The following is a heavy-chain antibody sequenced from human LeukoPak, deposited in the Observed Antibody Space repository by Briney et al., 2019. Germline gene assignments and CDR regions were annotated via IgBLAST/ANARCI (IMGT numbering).Heavy chain of an antibody. V-gene: IGHV3-21*01. CDR1: GFTFSSYS. CDR3: ARAGPTEDVPLVDIVVVVAADPHYYYGMDV. J-gene: IGHJ6*02. CDR2: ISSSSSYI. D-gene: IGHD2-15*01. Sequence: PGGSLRLSCAASGFTFSSYSMNWVRQAPGKGLEWVSSISSSSSYIYYADSVKGRFTISRDNAKNSLYLQMNSLRAEDTAVYYCARAGPTEDVPLVDIVVVVAADPHYYYGMDVWGQGTTVTVSS.